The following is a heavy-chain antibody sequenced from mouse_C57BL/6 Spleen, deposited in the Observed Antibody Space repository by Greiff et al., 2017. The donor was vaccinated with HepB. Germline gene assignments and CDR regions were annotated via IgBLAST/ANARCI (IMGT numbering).Heavy chain of an antibody. Sequence: EVQVVESGGGLVQPGGSLKLSCAASGFTFSDYGMAWVRQAPRKGPEWVAFISNLAYSIYYADTVTGRFTISRENAKNTLYLEMSSLRSEDTAMYYCARRYGTLYFDVWGTGTTVTVSS. CDR3: ARRYGTLYFDV. CDR1: GFTFSDYG. V-gene: IGHV5-15*01. CDR2: ISNLAYSI. J-gene: IGHJ1*03. D-gene: IGHD1-1*01.